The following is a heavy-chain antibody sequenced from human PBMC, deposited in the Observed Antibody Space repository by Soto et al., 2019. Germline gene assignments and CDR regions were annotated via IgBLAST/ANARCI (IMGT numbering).Heavy chain of an antibody. Sequence: EVQLLGSGGGLVQPGGSLRLSCTASRFTFSSYAMTWIRQAPGKGLEWVSSISGSGAATYYAGSVKGRFTISRDNFKNTLYLQMNTLRADDTALYYCAKVRLFGVLTNPSFDYWGQGTLVTVSS. CDR3: AKVRLFGVLTNPSFDY. CDR1: RFTFSSYA. D-gene: IGHD3-16*01. J-gene: IGHJ4*02. CDR2: ISGSGAAT. V-gene: IGHV3-23*01.